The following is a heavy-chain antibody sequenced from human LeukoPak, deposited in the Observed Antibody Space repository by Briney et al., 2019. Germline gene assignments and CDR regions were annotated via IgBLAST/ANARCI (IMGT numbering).Heavy chain of an antibody. J-gene: IGHJ4*02. D-gene: IGHD6-19*01. Sequence: PGGSLRLSCAASGFTFSTYWMHWVRQAPGKGLVWVSRIEADRSSTSYADSVKGRFTVSRDNAKNTLYLQMNSLRAEDTAVYYCARDPSAVAGFFDYWGQGTLVTVSS. CDR1: GFTFSTYW. CDR3: ARDPSAVAGFFDY. V-gene: IGHV3-74*01. CDR2: IEADRSST.